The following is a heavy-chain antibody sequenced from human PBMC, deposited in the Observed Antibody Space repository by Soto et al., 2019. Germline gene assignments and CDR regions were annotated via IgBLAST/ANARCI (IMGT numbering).Heavy chain of an antibody. V-gene: IGHV4-39*01. Sequence: SETLSLTCTVSGGSISSSSYYWGWIRQPPGKGLEWIGSIYYSGSTYYNPSLKSRVTISVDTSKNQFSLKLSSVTAADTAVYYCARTLGKGDYWGQGTLVTVSS. CDR1: GGSISSSSYY. CDR2: IYYSGST. J-gene: IGHJ4*02. CDR3: ARTLGKGDY. D-gene: IGHD7-27*01.